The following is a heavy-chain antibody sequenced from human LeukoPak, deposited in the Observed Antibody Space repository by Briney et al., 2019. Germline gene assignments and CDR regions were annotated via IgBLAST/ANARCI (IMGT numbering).Heavy chain of an antibody. CDR1: GYTFTGYY. J-gene: IGHJ3*02. CDR2: INPNSGGT. CDR3: AREDNWNRNAFDI. V-gene: IGHV1-2*02. D-gene: IGHD1-20*01. Sequence: ASVKVSCKASGYTFTGYYMHWVRQAPGQGLEWMGWINPNSGGTNYAQKFQGRVTMTSDTSISTAYMELSRLSSDDTAVYYCAREDNWNRNAFDIWGQGTMVTVSS.